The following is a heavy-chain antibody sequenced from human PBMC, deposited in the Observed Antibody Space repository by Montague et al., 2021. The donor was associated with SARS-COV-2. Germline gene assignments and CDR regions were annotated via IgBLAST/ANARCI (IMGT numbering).Heavy chain of an antibody. CDR1: GGSISSCSYF. V-gene: IGHV4-61*02. J-gene: IGHJ5*02. D-gene: IGHD6-13*01. CDR3: ASEAGIAATGLNWFDP. Sequence: TLSLTCTVSGGSISSCSYFWSWMRQPTGMELVWIRRNNRSGSTNYNPSSRSRVTIAVDTSKNQFCLKLSSVTAADTAVYYCASEAGIAATGLNWFDPWGQGTLVTVSS. CDR2: NNRSGST.